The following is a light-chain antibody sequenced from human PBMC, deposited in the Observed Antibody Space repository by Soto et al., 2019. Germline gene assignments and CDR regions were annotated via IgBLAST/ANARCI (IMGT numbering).Light chain of an antibody. V-gene: IGKV1-6*01. J-gene: IGKJ4*01. CDR3: LQDHNYPLT. CDR1: QGIRSD. Sequence: AIQMTQSPSSLSASVGDRVTITCRASQGIRSDLGWYQQRPGKAPKLLIYAASSLESGVPSRFSGSGSGTDFTLTISSLQPEDFATYYCLQDHNYPLTFGGGTKVDIK. CDR2: AAS.